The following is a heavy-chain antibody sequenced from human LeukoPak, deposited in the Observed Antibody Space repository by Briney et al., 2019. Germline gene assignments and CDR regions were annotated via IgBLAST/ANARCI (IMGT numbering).Heavy chain of an antibody. CDR1: GFTFDDYA. CDR2: ISWNSATI. Sequence: GGSLRLSCAASGFTFDDYAMHWVRQTPGKGLEWVSHISWNSATIEYADSVKGRFTISRDNAKNSLYLQMNSLRAEDTAVYYCARDGDCSSTSCPVEYWGQGTLVTVSS. CDR3: ARDGDCSSTSCPVEY. D-gene: IGHD2-2*01. J-gene: IGHJ4*02. V-gene: IGHV3-9*01.